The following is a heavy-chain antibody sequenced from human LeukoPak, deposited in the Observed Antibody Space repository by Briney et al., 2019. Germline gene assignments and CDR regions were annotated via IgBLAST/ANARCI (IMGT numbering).Heavy chain of an antibody. Sequence: GASVKVSCKVSGYTLTELSMHWVRQAPGKGLEWMGGFDPEDGETVYAQKFQGRVTMTEDTSTDTAYMELSSLRSDDTAVYYCASTIAVAAPEIPFDYWGQGTLVTVSS. CDR2: FDPEDGET. V-gene: IGHV1-24*01. CDR1: GYTLTELS. CDR3: ASTIAVAAPEIPFDY. J-gene: IGHJ4*02. D-gene: IGHD6-19*01.